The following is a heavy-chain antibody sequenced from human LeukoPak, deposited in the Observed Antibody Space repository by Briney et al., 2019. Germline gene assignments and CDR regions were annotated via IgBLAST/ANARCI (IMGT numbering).Heavy chain of an antibody. CDR2: IIPIFGTA. Sequence: SVKVSCKASRGTFSSYAISWVRQAPGQGLEWMGRIIPIFGTANYAQKFQGRVTITTDESTSTAYMELSSLRSEDTAVYYCARDPAAPGAFDIWGQGTMVTVSS. CDR1: RGTFSSYA. D-gene: IGHD2-15*01. CDR3: ARDPAAPGAFDI. V-gene: IGHV1-69*05. J-gene: IGHJ3*02.